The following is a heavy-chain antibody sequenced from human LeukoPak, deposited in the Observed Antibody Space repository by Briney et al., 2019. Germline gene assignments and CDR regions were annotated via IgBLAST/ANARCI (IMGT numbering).Heavy chain of an antibody. Sequence: GASVKVSCKASGYTFTGYYMHWGRQAPGQGLEWMGWINPNSGGTNYAQKFQGRVTMTRDTSISTAYMELSRLRSDDTAVYYCARDSSVASSGCFFDWGQGTLVTVSS. D-gene: IGHD3-22*01. CDR1: GYTFTGYY. J-gene: IGHJ4*02. CDR2: INPNSGGT. CDR3: ARDSSVASSGCFFD. V-gene: IGHV1-2*02.